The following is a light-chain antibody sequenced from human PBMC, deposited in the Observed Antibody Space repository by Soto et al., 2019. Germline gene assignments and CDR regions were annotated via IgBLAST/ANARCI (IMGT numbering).Light chain of an antibody. V-gene: IGKV3-20*01. CDR3: QHYGSSYT. J-gene: IGKJ2*01. Sequence: ENVLTQSPGTLSLSPGERATLSCRASQSVSNSYLAWYQQKPGQAPRLLIYGASSRATGILDRFSGSGSGTDFTLTISRLEPEDFAVYYCQHYGSSYTFGQGTKLEIK. CDR2: GAS. CDR1: QSVSNSY.